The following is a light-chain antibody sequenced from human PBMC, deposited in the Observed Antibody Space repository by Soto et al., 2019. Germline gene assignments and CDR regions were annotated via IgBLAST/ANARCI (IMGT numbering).Light chain of an antibody. CDR3: QQYGHSPIT. J-gene: IGKJ5*01. CDR2: GAS. Sequence: EIVLTQSPGTLSLSPGERVTLSCRASQSLSGNYLAWYQQKPGQAPKFLIYGASNRATGIPDRFSGGGSGTYFALTINRLEPEDFAVYYCQQYGHSPITFGQGTRLEIK. V-gene: IGKV3-20*01. CDR1: QSLSGNY.